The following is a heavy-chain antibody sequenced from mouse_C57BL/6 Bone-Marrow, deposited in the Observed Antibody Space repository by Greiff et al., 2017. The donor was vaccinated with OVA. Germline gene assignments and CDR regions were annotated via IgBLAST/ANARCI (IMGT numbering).Heavy chain of an antibody. Sequence: EVQLQQSGPELVKPGASVKISCKASGYSFTGYYMNWVKQSPEKSLEWIGEINPSTGGTTYNQKFKAKATLTVDKSSSTAYMQLKSLTSEDSAVYYCARGNFSWFAYWGQGTLVTVSA. CDR1: GYSFTGYY. CDR3: ARGNFSWFAY. V-gene: IGHV1-42*01. D-gene: IGHD2-1*01. J-gene: IGHJ3*01. CDR2: INPSTGGT.